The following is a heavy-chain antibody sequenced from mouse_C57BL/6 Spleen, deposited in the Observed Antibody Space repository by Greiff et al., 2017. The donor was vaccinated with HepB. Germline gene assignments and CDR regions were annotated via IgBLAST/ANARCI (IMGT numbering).Heavy chain of an antibody. J-gene: IGHJ2*01. Sequence: LVESGAELVRPGASVTLSCKASGYTFTDYEMHWVKQTPVHGLEWIGAIDPETGGTAYNQKFKGKAILTADKSSSTAYMELRSLTSEDSAVYYCTRIYYGNTYFDYWGQGTTLTVSS. CDR1: GYTFTDYE. V-gene: IGHV1-15*01. CDR2: IDPETGGT. CDR3: TRIYYGNTYFDY. D-gene: IGHD2-1*01.